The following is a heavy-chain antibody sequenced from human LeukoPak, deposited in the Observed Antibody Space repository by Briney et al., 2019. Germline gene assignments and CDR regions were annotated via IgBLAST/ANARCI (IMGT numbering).Heavy chain of an antibody. D-gene: IGHD2-15*01. CDR1: GDSISSSSYY. Sequence: SETLSLTCTVSGDSISSSSYYWGWIRQPPGKGLEWIGSISYRGNTYYNPSLKSRVTISVDTSKNQFSLKLSSVTAADTAVYYFARRQTPDYWGQGTLVTVSS. J-gene: IGHJ4*02. CDR2: ISYRGNT. CDR3: ARRQTPDY. V-gene: IGHV4-39*01.